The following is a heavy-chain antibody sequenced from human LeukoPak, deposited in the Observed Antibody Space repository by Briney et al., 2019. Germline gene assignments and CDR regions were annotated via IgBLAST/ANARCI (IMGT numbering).Heavy chain of an antibody. Sequence: SETLSLTCTVSGGSISSSSYYWGWIRQPPGKGLEWIGSIYYSGSTYYNPSLKSRVTISVDTSKNQFSLKLSSVTAADTAVYYSARNDGDYAVDYWGQGTLVTVSS. J-gene: IGHJ4*02. V-gene: IGHV4-39*01. CDR3: ARNDGDYAVDY. CDR2: IYYSGST. CDR1: GGSISSSSYY. D-gene: IGHD4-17*01.